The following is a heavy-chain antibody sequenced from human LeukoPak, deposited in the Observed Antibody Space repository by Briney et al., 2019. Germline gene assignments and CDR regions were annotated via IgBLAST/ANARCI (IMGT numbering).Heavy chain of an antibody. V-gene: IGHV3-30*18. D-gene: IGHD5-24*01. J-gene: IGHJ4*02. CDR2: ISYDGSNK. CDR3: AKEGMMATLPDY. CDR1: GFSFSSYG. Sequence: GGSLRLSCAASGFSFSSYGMHWVRQAPGKGLEWVAVISYDGSNKYYADSVKGRFTISRDNSKNTLYLQMNSLRAEDTAVYYCAKEGMMATLPDYWGQGTLVTVSS.